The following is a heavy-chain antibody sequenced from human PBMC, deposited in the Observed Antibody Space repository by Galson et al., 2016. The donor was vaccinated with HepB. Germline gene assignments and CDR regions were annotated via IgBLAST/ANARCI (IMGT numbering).Heavy chain of an antibody. Sequence: SLRLSCAASGFTFSSYGMNWVRQAPGKGLEWVSSISSSSSYIYCADSVKGRFTISRDNAKNSLYLQMNSLRAEDTAVYYCARGDIVGAIFDYWGQGTLVTVSS. V-gene: IGHV3-21*01. CDR3: ARGDIVGAIFDY. D-gene: IGHD1-26*01. CDR2: ISSSSSYI. J-gene: IGHJ4*02. CDR1: GFTFSSYG.